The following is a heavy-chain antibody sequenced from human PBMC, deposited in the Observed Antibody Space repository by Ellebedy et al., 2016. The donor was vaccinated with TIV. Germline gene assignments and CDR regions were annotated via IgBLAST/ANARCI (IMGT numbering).Heavy chain of an antibody. Sequence: GESLKISCAASGFTFSRAGMHWVRQAPGKGLEWVAVIRHDGRKKYYADSVKGRFTISRDNPKNTLYLQMNSLRAEETAVYYCASDWSGYFDPWGQGILVIVSS. D-gene: IGHD3-3*01. CDR1: GFTFSRAG. J-gene: IGHJ5*02. CDR3: ASDWSGYFDP. V-gene: IGHV3-33*01. CDR2: IRHDGRKK.